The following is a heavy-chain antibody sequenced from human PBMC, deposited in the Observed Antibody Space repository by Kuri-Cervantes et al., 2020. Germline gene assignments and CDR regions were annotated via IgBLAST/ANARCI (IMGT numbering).Heavy chain of an antibody. V-gene: IGHV3-30*03. CDR2: ISYDGSNK. J-gene: IGHJ6*02. Sequence: LTCAASGFTFSSYGMHWVRQAPGKGLEWVAVISYDGSNKYYADSVKGRFTISRDNSKNTLYLQMNSLRAEDTAVYCCARAYSSGWFYYYYYYGMDVWGQGTTVTVSS. CDR1: GFTFSSYG. CDR3: ARAYSSGWFYYYYYYGMDV. D-gene: IGHD6-19*01.